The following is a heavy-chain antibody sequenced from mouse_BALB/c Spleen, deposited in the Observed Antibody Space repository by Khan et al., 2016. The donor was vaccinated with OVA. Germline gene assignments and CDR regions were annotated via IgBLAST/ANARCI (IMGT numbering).Heavy chain of an antibody. CDR1: GFSLTDYG. Sequence: QVQLKESGPGLVAPSQSLSITCTVSGFSLTDYGVSWIRQPPGKGLEWLGLIWGGGITYYNSALKSRLSISKDNSRSQVFLKMNSLQTDDTAMYAGAKHLILYPCEFDYWGQGTTLTVSS. V-gene: IGHV2-6-5*01. CDR3: AKHLILYPCEFDY. CDR2: IWGGGIT. J-gene: IGHJ2*01.